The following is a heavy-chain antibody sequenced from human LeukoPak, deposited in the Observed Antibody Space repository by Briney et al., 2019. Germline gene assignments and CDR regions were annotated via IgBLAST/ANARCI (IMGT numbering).Heavy chain of an antibody. CDR2: IKQDGSEK. CDR3: ASFIARYAFGI. Sequence: NPGGSLRLSCAASGFTFSSYWMSWVRQAPGKGLEGVANIKQDGSEKYYVDSVKGRFTISRDNAKNSLYLQMNSLRAEDTAVYYCASFIARYAFGIWGQGTMVTVSS. J-gene: IGHJ3*02. CDR1: GFTFSSYW. V-gene: IGHV3-7*01. D-gene: IGHD6-13*01.